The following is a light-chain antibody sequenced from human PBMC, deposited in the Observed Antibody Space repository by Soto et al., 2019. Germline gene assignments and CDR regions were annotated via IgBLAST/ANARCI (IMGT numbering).Light chain of an antibody. CDR1: QSISTW. J-gene: IGKJ1*01. V-gene: IGKV1-5*03. CDR2: KAS. CDR3: QQYNSYSWT. Sequence: DIQMTQSPSTLPASVGDGVTITCRASQSISTWLAWYQQKPGKDPKLLIYKASSLESGVPSRFSGSGSGTEFTLTISSLQPDDFATYYCQQYNSYSWTFGQGTKV.